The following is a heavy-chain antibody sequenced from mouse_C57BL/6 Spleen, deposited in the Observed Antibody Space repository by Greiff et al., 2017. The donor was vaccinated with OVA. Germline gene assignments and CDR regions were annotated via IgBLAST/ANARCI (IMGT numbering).Heavy chain of an antibody. J-gene: IGHJ1*03. D-gene: IGHD1-1*01. V-gene: IGHV5-17*01. CDR3: ARTPYYYGSSYLYFDV. Sequence: EVQRVESGGGLVKPGGSLKLSCAASGFTFSDYGMHWVRQAPEKGLEWVAYISSGSSTIYYADTVKGRFTISRDNAKNTLFLHMTSLRSEDTAMYYCARTPYYYGSSYLYFDVWGTGTTVTVSS. CDR2: ISSGSSTI. CDR1: GFTFSDYG.